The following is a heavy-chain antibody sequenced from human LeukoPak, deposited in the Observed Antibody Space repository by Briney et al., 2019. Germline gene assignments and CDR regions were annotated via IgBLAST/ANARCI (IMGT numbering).Heavy chain of an antibody. CDR2: ISRSGSTI. Sequence: GGSLRLSCAASGFTFSSYEMNWVRQAPGKGLEWVSYISRSGSTIYYADSVKGRFTISRDNAKNSLYLQMNSLRVEDTAVYYCASGYDLPYWGQGTLVTVSS. CDR1: GFTFSSYE. D-gene: IGHD5-12*01. CDR3: ASGYDLPY. V-gene: IGHV3-48*03. J-gene: IGHJ4*02.